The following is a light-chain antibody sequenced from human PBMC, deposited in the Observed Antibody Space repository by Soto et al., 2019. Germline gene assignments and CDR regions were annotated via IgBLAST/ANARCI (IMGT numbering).Light chain of an antibody. V-gene: IGKV1-5*03. Sequence: DIQITQSPSTLSASVGDRVTITCRASQSINNWLAWYQQKPGKAPKLLIREASSLESGVPSRFSGSGSGTEFTLTISSLQPDDFATYYCQQYNTLWTFGQGTKVEVK. CDR2: EAS. CDR1: QSINNW. J-gene: IGKJ1*01. CDR3: QQYNTLWT.